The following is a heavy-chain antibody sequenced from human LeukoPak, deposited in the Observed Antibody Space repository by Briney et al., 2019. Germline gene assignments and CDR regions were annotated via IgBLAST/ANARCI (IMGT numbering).Heavy chain of an antibody. D-gene: IGHD2-8*01. CDR2: INPNSGGT. V-gene: IGHV1-2*02. Sequence: GASVKVSCKASGYTFTSYDINWVRQAPGQGLEWMGWINPNSGGTNYAQKFQGRVTMTTDTSISTAYMELSRLRSDDTAVYYCARGYCTNGVCYTVFDPWGQGTLVTVSS. CDR1: GYTFTSYD. CDR3: ARGYCTNGVCYTVFDP. J-gene: IGHJ5*02.